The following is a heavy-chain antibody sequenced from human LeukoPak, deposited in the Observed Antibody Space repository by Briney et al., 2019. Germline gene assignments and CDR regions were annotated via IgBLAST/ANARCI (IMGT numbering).Heavy chain of an antibody. J-gene: IGHJ4*02. D-gene: IGHD3-22*01. CDR3: ATTSYYYDSPDY. CDR1: GFTFSGYY. V-gene: IGHV4-38-2*01. CDR2: IYYSWDT. Sequence: GSLRLSCAASGFTFSGYYMSWIRQPPGKGLEWIGSIYYSWDTYYNPSLKSRVTISVDTSKNQFSLKLSSVTAADTAVYYCATTSYYYDSPDYWGQGTLVTVSS.